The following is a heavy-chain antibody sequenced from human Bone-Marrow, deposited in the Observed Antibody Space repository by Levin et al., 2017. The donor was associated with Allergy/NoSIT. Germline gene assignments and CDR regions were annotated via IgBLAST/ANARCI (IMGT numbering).Heavy chain of an antibody. V-gene: IGHV1-69*06. CDR3: ARGHSIAVAGSFDY. CDR2: IIPIFGTA. Sequence: KISCKASGGTFSSYAISWVRQAPGQGLEWMGGIIPIFGTANYAQKFQGRVTITADKSTSTAYMELSSLRSEDTAVYYCARGHSIAVAGSFDYWGQGTLVTVSS. CDR1: GGTFSSYA. J-gene: IGHJ4*02. D-gene: IGHD6-19*01.